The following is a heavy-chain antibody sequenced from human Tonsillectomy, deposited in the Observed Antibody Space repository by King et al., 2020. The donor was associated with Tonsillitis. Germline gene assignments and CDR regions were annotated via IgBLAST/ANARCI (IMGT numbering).Heavy chain of an antibody. Sequence: VQLVESGGGVVQPGRSLRLSCAASGFTFSSYGMHWVRQAPGKGLERVAVISYDGSNKYYADSVKGRFTISSDNSKNTLYLQMNSLRAEDTAVYYCAKSVTYSSGWYYYGMDVWGQGTTVTVSS. D-gene: IGHD6-19*01. J-gene: IGHJ6*02. V-gene: IGHV3-30*18. CDR2: ISYDGSNK. CDR1: GFTFSSYG. CDR3: AKSVTYSSGWYYYGMDV.